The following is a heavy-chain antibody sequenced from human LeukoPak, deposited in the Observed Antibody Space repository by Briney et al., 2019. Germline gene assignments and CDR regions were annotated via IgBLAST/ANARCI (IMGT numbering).Heavy chain of an antibody. CDR1: GFSFGNYA. D-gene: IGHD5-18*01. J-gene: IGHJ5*01. CDR3: VKDPRDTYGTNWFVS. CDR2: ISGTGGAT. V-gene: IGHV3-23*01. Sequence: GGSLRLSCVASGFSFGNYAMSWVRQAPGKGLQWVSQISGTGGATWYAGFARDRFTISRDNSKKTLYLQMSGLRVEDTAMYYCVKDPRDTYGTNWFVSWGQGTLLIVAS.